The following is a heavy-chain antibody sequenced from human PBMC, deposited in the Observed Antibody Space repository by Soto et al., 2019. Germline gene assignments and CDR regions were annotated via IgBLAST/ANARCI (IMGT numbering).Heavy chain of an antibody. CDR3: ARGALGFDP. D-gene: IGHD6-6*01. J-gene: IGHJ5*02. Sequence: EVQVVESGGGLVQPGGCLRVSCAATGLTFSRYDMHWVRQATGRGLEWVSGIGTSGDTYYAGSVKGRFTISRENAKNSVYLQMNSLRAGDTAVYYCARGALGFDPWGQGTLVAVSS. V-gene: IGHV3-13*04. CDR2: IGTSGDT. CDR1: GLTFSRYD.